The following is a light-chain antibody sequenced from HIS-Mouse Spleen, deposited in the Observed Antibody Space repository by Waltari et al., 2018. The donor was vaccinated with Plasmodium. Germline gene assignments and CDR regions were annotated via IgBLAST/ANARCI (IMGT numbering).Light chain of an antibody. CDR3: LQDYNYPYT. CDR1: QGIRND. V-gene: IGKV1-6*01. CDR2: AAS. J-gene: IGKJ2*01. Sequence: AIKMTQSPSSLSASVGGRVTITSRASQGIRNDLGWYQQKPVKAPKLLISAASSLQSWVPSRFSGSGSDTDFNLTISSRQPEDCATYYCLQDYNYPYTFGQGTKLEIK.